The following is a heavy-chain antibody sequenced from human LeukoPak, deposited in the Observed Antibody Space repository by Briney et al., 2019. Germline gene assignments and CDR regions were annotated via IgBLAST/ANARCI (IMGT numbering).Heavy chain of an antibody. CDR2: INHSGST. J-gene: IGHJ4*02. D-gene: IGHD1-26*01. CDR3: TSALGGIVGTFFDY. Sequence: TSETLSLTCAVYGGSFSDCYWSWIRQPPGKGLEWIGEINHSGSTNYNPSLKSRVTISVDTVKNQFSLKLSSVTAADTAVYYCTSALGGIVGTFFDYWGQGTLVTVSS. V-gene: IGHV4-34*01. CDR1: GGSFSDCY.